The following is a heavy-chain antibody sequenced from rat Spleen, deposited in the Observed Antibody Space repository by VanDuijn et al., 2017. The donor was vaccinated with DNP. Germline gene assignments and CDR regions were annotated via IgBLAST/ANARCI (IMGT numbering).Heavy chain of an antibody. CDR1: GFTFNNYW. CDR3: ATGGSPYYFEY. Sequence: EVQLVESGGGLVQPGRSLKVSCVVSGFTFNNYWMTWVRQAPKTGLEWVATITSDGSSPYYRESVKGRFTIARDNAETTLYLHMDSLRSEDTATYDCATGGSPYYFEYWGQGVMVIVSS. CDR2: ITSDGSSP. D-gene: IGHD5-1*01. V-gene: IGHV5-7*01. J-gene: IGHJ2*01.